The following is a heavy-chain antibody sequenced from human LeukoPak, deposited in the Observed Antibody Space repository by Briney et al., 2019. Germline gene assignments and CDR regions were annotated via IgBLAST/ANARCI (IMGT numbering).Heavy chain of an antibody. Sequence: ASAKVSCKASGYTFTSYYMHWVRQAPGQGLEWMGIINPSGGSTSYAQKFQGRVTMTRDMSTSTVYMELSSLRSEDTAVYYCARDPEAYDSSGTPGDYWGQGTLVTVSS. CDR3: ARDPEAYDSSGTPGDY. CDR2: INPSGGST. CDR1: GYTFTSYY. D-gene: IGHD3-22*01. J-gene: IGHJ4*02. V-gene: IGHV1-46*01.